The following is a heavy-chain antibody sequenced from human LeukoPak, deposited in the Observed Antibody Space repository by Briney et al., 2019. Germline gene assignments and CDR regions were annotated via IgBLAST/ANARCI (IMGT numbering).Heavy chain of an antibody. V-gene: IGHV3-23*01. CDR3: AREFKVGTTTLSFDI. CDR1: GFTFSTYA. Sequence: GGSLRLSCAASGFTFSTYAITWVRQAPGQGLEWVSAISDNGGGTYYADSAKGRFTASRDNSKNTLYLQMNSLRAEDTAVYYCAREFKVGTTTLSFDIWGQGTMVTVSS. CDR2: ISDNGGGT. D-gene: IGHD1-26*01. J-gene: IGHJ3*02.